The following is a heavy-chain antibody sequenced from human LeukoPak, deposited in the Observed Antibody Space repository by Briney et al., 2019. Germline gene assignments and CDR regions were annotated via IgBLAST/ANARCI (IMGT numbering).Heavy chain of an antibody. D-gene: IGHD2-15*01. CDR1: GGSISSGDYY. Sequence: SQTLSLTCTVSGGSISSGDYYWSWIRQPPGKGLEWIGCIYYSGSTYYNPSLKSRVTISVDTSKNQFSLKLSSVTAADTAVYYCARGIGSGYYYYGMDVWGQGTTVTVSS. CDR3: ARGIGSGYYYYGMDV. V-gene: IGHV4-30-4*01. CDR2: IYYSGST. J-gene: IGHJ6*02.